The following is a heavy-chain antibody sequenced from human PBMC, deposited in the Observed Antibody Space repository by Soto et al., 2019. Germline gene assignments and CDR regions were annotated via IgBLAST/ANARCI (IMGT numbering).Heavy chain of an antibody. Sequence: GSLRLSCAASGXTLSSYSMSWVHRAPVKGLEWGSAISGSGGSTYYAYSVKCRFTISIDNSEQKLYLQMNSTRAEHTAVPSGAKDGVSNWTPYYFDYWGQGTLVTVSS. D-gene: IGHD1-20*01. J-gene: IGHJ4*02. CDR3: AKDGVSNWTPYYFDY. V-gene: IGHV3-23*01. CDR1: GXTLSSYS. CDR2: ISGSGGST.